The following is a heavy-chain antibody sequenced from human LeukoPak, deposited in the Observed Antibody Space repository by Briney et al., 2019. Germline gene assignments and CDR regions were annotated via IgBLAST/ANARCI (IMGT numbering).Heavy chain of an antibody. J-gene: IGHJ4*02. V-gene: IGHV1-69*04. CDR1: GGTFSSYA. D-gene: IGHD3-22*01. CDR3: AKDYDSSGYRALGY. Sequence: SVKVSCKASGGTFSSYAISWVRQAPGQGLEWMGRIIPIFGIANYAQKFQGRVTITADKSTSTAYMELSSLRSEDTAVYYCAKDYDSSGYRALGYWGQGTLVTVSS. CDR2: IIPIFGIA.